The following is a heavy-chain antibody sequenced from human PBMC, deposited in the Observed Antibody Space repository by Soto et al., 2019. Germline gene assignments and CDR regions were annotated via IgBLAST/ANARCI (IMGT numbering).Heavy chain of an antibody. CDR2: ISYSGSA. Sequence: TLSLTCAVSGGIFSDYDYYWSCLRQRPGKGLEWIGYISYSGSAYSNPSPERRVTMSVDTSKAQFSLKLSSVTAADTAVYFCAGLRYTRIVSDPSARGNHWFDPWGQGTLVTVSS. D-gene: IGHD2-21*01. J-gene: IGHJ5*02. CDR1: GGIFSDYDYY. V-gene: IGHV4-30-4*08. CDR3: AGLRYTRIVSDPSARGNHWFDP.